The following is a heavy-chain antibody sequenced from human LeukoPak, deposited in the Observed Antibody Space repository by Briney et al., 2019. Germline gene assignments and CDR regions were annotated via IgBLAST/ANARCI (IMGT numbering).Heavy chain of an antibody. CDR1: GGTFSSYA. CDR2: IIPIFGTE. J-gene: IGHJ4*02. CDR3: ARGSGYYFDY. Sequence: ASVKVSCKASGGTFSSYAISWVRQAPGQGLEWMGGIIPIFGTENYAQKFQGRVTITTDESTSTADMELSSLRSEDTAVYYCARGSGYYFDYWGQGTLVTVSS. V-gene: IGHV1-69*05. D-gene: IGHD3-22*01.